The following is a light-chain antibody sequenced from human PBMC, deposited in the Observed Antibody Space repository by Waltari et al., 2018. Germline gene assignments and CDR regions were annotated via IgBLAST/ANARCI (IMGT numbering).Light chain of an antibody. CDR1: SGSVSPSYY. V-gene: IGLV8-61*01. J-gene: IGLJ3*02. CDR3: VLYMGGGIM. Sequence: QTVVTQGPSLSVSPGGTVPLTCGLSSGSVSPSYYPSWYQQTPGQAPRPLIYSTNTRSSGVPDRFSGSILENKAALTITGAQADDECDYHCVLYMGGGIMFGGGTKLTVL. CDR2: STN.